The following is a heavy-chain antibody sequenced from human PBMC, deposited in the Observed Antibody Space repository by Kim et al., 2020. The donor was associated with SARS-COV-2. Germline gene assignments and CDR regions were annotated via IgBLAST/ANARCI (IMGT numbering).Heavy chain of an antibody. V-gene: IGHV3-53*01. D-gene: IGHD1-26*01. Sequence: GGSLRLSCAASGFTVSSNYMSWVRQAPGKGLEWVSVIYSGGSTYYADSVKGRFTISRDNSKNTLYLQMNSLRAEDTAVYYCARDSVVGAAAFDIWGQGTMVTVSS. J-gene: IGHJ3*02. CDR1: GFTVSSNY. CDR2: IYSGGST. CDR3: ARDSVVGAAAFDI.